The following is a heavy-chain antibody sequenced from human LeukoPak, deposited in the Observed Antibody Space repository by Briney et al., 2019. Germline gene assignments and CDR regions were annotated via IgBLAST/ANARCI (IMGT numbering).Heavy chain of an antibody. V-gene: IGHV4-4*07. D-gene: IGHD4-17*01. CDR2: IYTSGST. CDR3: ARYYGGYESVNHYYYMDV. J-gene: IGHJ6*03. Sequence: SETLSLTCTVSGGSISSYYWSWIRQPAGKGLEWIGRIYTSGSTNYNPSLKSRVTMSVDTSKNQFSLKLSSVTAADTAVYYCARYYGGYESVNHYYYMDVWGKGTTVTISS. CDR1: GGSISSYY.